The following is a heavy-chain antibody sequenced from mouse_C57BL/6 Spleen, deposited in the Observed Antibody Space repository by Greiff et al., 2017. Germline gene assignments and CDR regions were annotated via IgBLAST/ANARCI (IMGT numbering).Heavy chain of an antibody. CDR3: ARRGWLLRGADFDY. CDR2: IYPRDGST. J-gene: IGHJ2*01. CDR1: GYTFTSYD. D-gene: IGHD2-3*01. Sequence: VQLQQSGPELVKPGASVKLSCKASGYTFTSYDINWVKQRPGQGLEWIGWIYPRDGSTKYNEKFKGKATLTVDTSSSTAYMELYSLTSEDSAFYVCARRGWLLRGADFDYWGQGTTLTVSS. V-gene: IGHV1-85*01.